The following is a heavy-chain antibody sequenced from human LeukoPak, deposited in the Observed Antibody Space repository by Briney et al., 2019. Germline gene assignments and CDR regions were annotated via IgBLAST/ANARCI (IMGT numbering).Heavy chain of an antibody. CDR1: GYTFTSYA. Sequence: ASVKVSCKASGYTFTSYAMHWVRQAPGQRLEWMGWINAGNGNTKYSQKFQGRVTITRDTSASTAYMELSSLRSEDTAVYYCARGDYGGDWFDPWGQGTLVTVSS. CDR2: INAGNGNT. D-gene: IGHD4-17*01. CDR3: ARGDYGGDWFDP. J-gene: IGHJ5*02. V-gene: IGHV1-3*01.